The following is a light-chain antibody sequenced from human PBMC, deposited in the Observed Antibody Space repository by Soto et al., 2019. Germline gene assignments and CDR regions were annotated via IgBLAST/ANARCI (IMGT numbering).Light chain of an antibody. CDR1: QGISRW. CDR3: QHYNTYSLS. CDR2: AAS. V-gene: IGKV1-5*01. Sequence: DIQMTQSPSSVSASVGDRITITCRASQGISRWLAWYQQKPGRAPKLLIYAASNLQTGVPSRFSGSGSGTEFTLTISSLQPDDFATYYCQHYNTYSLSFGGGTKVDIK. J-gene: IGKJ4*01.